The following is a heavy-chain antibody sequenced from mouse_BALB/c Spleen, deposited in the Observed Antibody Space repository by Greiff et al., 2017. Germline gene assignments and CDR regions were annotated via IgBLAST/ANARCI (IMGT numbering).Heavy chain of an antibody. J-gene: IGHJ4*01. CDR1: GYTFTSYW. D-gene: IGHD2-3*01. CDR2: IYPGSGST. Sequence: LQQPGSELVRPGASVKLSCTASGYTFTSYWMHWVKQRPGQGLEWIGNIYPGSGSTNYDEKFKSKATLTVDTSSSTAYMQLSSLTSEDSAVYYCTRKEGWVPSYAMDYWGQGTSVTVSS. V-gene: IGHV1S22*01. CDR3: TRKEGWVPSYAMDY.